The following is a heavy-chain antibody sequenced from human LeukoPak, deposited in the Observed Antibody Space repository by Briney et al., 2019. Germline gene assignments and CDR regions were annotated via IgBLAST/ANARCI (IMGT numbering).Heavy chain of an antibody. J-gene: IGHJ4*02. CDR3: TTDGVGVEGATYDN. CDR1: GFTFINAW. D-gene: IGHD1-26*01. CDR2: IKAKAHGGTI. Sequence: GGSLRLSCAASGFTFINAWMAWVRRAPGKGLEWVGRIKAKAHGGTIEYAAPVKGRFTISRDDSKNTLYLQMNSLKTEDTAVYYCTTDGVGVEGATYDNWGQGTLVSVSS. V-gene: IGHV3-15*01.